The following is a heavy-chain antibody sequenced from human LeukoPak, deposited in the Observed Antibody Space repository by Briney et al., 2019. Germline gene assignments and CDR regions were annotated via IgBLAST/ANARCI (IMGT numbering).Heavy chain of an antibody. Sequence: GGSLRLSCVASGFTFSSYWMNWVRQAPGKGLEWVANINQDGSDKYYADSVNGRFTVSRDNARNSLYLQMKSLRAEDTAVYYCARPPRSGYNGGTFDIWGQGTMVTVSS. CDR1: GFTFSSYW. CDR3: ARPPRSGYNGGTFDI. CDR2: INQDGSDK. V-gene: IGHV3-7*01. J-gene: IGHJ3*02. D-gene: IGHD3-22*01.